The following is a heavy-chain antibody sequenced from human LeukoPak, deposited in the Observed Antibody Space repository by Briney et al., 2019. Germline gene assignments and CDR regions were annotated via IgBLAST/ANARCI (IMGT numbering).Heavy chain of an antibody. CDR1: GFTFSHYA. J-gene: IGHJ4*02. CDR2: ISYDGSNK. CDR3: ARERSPEYFFDY. D-gene: IGHD1-26*01. V-gene: IGHV3-30-3*01. Sequence: GGSLRLPCAASGFTFSHYATHWVRQAPGKGLEWVAIISYDGSNKYYADSVKGRFTISRDNSKNTLYLQMNSQRAEDTAVYYCARERSPEYFFDYWGQGTLVTVSS.